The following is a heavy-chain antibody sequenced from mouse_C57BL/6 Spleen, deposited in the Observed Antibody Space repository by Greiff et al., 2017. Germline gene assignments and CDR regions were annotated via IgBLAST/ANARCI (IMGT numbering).Heavy chain of an antibody. V-gene: IGHV5-17*01. CDR2: ISSGSSTI. Sequence: EVKLMESGGGLVKPGGSLKLSCAASGFTFSDYGMHWVRQAPEKGLEWVAYISSGSSTIYYADTVKGRFTISRDNAKNTLFLPMTSLRSEDTAMYYCAREGSYYSNYLDYWGQGTTLTVSS. D-gene: IGHD2-5*01. CDR1: GFTFSDYG. J-gene: IGHJ2*01. CDR3: AREGSYYSNYLDY.